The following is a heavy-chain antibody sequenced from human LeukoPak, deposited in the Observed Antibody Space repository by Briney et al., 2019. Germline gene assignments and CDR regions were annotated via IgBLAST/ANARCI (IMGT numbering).Heavy chain of an antibody. J-gene: IGHJ4*02. CDR1: GFTYSVYY. V-gene: IGHV3-11*01. CDR3: AREYGSGTLGYFDY. CDR2: ISSSGSDI. Sequence: GGSLRLSCTASGFTYSVYYMTWIHQAPGKDLEWLSYISSSGSDIYYADSVRGRFTISRDNAKNSLYLQINSLRDDDTAVYYCAREYGSGTLGYFDYWGQGTLVTVSS. D-gene: IGHD3-10*01.